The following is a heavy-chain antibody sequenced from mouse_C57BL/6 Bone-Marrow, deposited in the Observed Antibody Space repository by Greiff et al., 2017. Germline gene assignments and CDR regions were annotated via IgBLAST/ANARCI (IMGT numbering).Heavy chain of an antibody. Sequence: QVQLKESGPGLVQPSQSLSITCTVSGFSLTSYGVHWVRQSPGKGLEWLGVIWSGGSTDSNAAFISRLSISTDNSKSQVFFKMNSLQAVDTAIYYCASPMMVTTYYYAMDYWGQGTSVTVSS. CDR3: ASPMMVTTYYYAMDY. CDR1: GFSLTSYG. V-gene: IGHV2-2*01. J-gene: IGHJ4*01. CDR2: IWSGGST. D-gene: IGHD2-3*01.